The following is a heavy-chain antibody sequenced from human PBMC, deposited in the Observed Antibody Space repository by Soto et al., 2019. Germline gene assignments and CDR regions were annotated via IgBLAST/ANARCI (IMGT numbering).Heavy chain of an antibody. CDR2: IYYCGST. CDR3: ATLGVVSSNYFDY. J-gene: IGHJ4*02. Sequence: QLQLQESGPGLVKPSETLSLTCTVSGGSISSSSYYWGWIRQPPGKGLEWIGSIYYCGSTYYNPSLKSRVTISVDTSKNQFSLKLSSVTAADTAVYYCATLGVVSSNYFDYWGQGTLVTVSS. D-gene: IGHD3-16*01. CDR1: GGSISSSSYY. V-gene: IGHV4-39*01.